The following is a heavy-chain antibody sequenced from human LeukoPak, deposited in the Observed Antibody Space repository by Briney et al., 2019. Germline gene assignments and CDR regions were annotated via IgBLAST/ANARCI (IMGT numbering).Heavy chain of an antibody. D-gene: IGHD3-3*01. Sequence: PGGSLRLSCAASGFTFSSYSMNWVRQAPGKGLEWVSYISSSSSTIYYADSVNGRFTISRDNAKNSLYLQMNSLRAEDTAVYYCAREGTYYDFWSGYYHQPYAFDIWGQGTMVTVSS. J-gene: IGHJ3*02. V-gene: IGHV3-48*01. CDR3: AREGTYYDFWSGYYHQPYAFDI. CDR2: ISSSSSTI. CDR1: GFTFSSYS.